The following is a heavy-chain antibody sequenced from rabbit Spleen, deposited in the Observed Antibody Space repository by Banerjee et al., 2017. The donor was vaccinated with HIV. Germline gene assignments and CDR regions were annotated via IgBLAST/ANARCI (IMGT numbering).Heavy chain of an antibody. CDR2: INIVTGKD. D-gene: IGHD8-1*01. J-gene: IGHJ6*01. CDR1: GVSFSDKDV. Sequence: QSLEESGGGLVKPEGSLTLTCKASGVSFSDKDVMCWVRQAPGKGLEWIACINIVTGKDVYATWAKGRFTISKTSSTTVTLQMTSLTVADTATYFCARDTGSSFSSYGMDLWGPGTLVTVS. CDR3: ARDTGSSFSSYGMDL. V-gene: IGHV1S40*01.